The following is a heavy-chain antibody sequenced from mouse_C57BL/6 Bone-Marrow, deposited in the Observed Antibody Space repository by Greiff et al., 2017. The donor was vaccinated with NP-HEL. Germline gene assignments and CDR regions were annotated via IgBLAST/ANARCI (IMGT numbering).Heavy chain of an antibody. Sequence: EVQLVESKGGLVQPGSSMKLSCTASGFTFSDYYMAWVRQVPEKGLEWVANINYDGSSTYYLDSLKSRFIISRDNAKNILYLQMSSLKSEDTATYYCARDRGSSYGYFDVWGTGTTVTVSS. D-gene: IGHD1-1*01. CDR3: ARDRGSSYGYFDV. CDR2: INYDGSST. J-gene: IGHJ1*03. CDR1: GFTFSDYY. V-gene: IGHV5-16*01.